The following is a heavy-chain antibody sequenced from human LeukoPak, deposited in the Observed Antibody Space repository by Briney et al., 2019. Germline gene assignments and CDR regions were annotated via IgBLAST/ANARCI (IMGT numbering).Heavy chain of an antibody. CDR2: IYYSGST. V-gene: IGHV4-59*12. D-gene: IGHD6-13*01. CDR1: GGSISSYY. Sequence: PSETLSLTCTVSGGSISSYYWSWVRQPPGKGLEWIGYIYYSGSTNYNPSLKSRVTISVDTSKNQFSLKLSSVTAADAAVYYCARGIAAAEHDYWGQGTLVTVSS. CDR3: ARGIAAAEHDY. J-gene: IGHJ4*02.